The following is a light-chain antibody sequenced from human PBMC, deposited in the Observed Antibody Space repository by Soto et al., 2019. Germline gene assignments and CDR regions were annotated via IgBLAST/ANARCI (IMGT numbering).Light chain of an antibody. J-gene: IGKJ4*01. CDR2: DAS. Sequence: EIVLIQSPATLSLSPGERATLSCRASQSVGSYLAWYQHKPGQAPRLLISDASNRATGIPARFSGSGSETDFTLTISSLEREDSAVYYCQQRSNWPSLTFGGGTKVEIK. V-gene: IGKV3-11*01. CDR1: QSVGSY. CDR3: QQRSNWPSLT.